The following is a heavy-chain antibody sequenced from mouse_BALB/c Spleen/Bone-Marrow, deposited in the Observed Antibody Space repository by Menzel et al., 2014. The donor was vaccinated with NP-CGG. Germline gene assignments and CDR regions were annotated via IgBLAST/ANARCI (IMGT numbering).Heavy chain of an antibody. CDR3: TRGGNWEDFDY. CDR1: GFTFSSFG. D-gene: IGHD4-1*01. CDR2: ISSDSGAI. Sequence: VQLKESGGGLVQPGGSRKLSCAASGFTFSSFGMHWVRQAPEKGLEWIAYISSDSGAIFYADTVKGRFTIPRDDPKNTLFLQMTSLRSEDTAIYFCTRGGNWEDFDYWGQGTTLTVSS. J-gene: IGHJ2*01. V-gene: IGHV5-17*02.